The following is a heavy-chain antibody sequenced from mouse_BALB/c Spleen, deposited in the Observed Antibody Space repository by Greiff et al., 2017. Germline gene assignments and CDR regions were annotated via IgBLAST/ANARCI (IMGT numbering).Heavy chain of an antibody. CDR1: GFTFSSYT. D-gene: IGHD1-1*01. Sequence: EVKLEESGGGLVKPGGSLKLSCAASGFTFSSYTMSWVRQTPEKRLEWVATISSGGSYTYYPDSVKGRFTISRDNAKNTLYLQMSSLKSEDTAMYYCTRDKGGYGSSPSWFAYWGQGTLVTVSA. CDR3: TRDKGGYGSSPSWFAY. J-gene: IGHJ3*01. CDR2: ISSGGSYT. V-gene: IGHV5-6-4*01.